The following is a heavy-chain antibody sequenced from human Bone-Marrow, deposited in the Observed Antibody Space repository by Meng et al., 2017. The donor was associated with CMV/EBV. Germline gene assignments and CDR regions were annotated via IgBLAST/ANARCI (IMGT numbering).Heavy chain of an antibody. V-gene: IGHV3-48*03. D-gene: IGHD2-2*01. CDR3: AKEGYCSSTSCYLGYYYYYGMDV. CDR1: GFTFSSYE. Sequence: GESLKISCAASGFTFSSYEMNWVRQAPGKGLEWVSYISSSGSTIYYADSVKGRFTISRDNAKNSLYLQMNSLRAEDTAVYYCAKEGYCSSTSCYLGYYYYYGMDVWGQGTTVTFSS. CDR2: ISSSGSTI. J-gene: IGHJ6*02.